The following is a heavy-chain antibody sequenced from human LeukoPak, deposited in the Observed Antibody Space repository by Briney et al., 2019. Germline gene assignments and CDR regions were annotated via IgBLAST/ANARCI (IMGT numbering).Heavy chain of an antibody. V-gene: IGHV3-74*01. CDR3: ARRAGAYSHPYDY. J-gene: IGHJ4*02. Sequence: PGGSLRLSCAASGFTFSSYWMHWVRQAPGKGLVWVSRINSDGSSTSYADSVKGRFTIPRDNSKNTLYLQMNSLRAEDTAVYYCARRAGAYSHPYDYWGQGTLVTVSS. CDR1: GFTFSSYW. CDR2: INSDGSST. D-gene: IGHD4/OR15-4a*01.